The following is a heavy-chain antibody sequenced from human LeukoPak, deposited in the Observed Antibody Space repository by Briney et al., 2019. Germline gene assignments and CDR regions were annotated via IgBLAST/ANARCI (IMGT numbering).Heavy chain of an antibody. Sequence: GGSLRLSCAASGFTFGGYGMHWVRQAPGKGLEWAAFIRYDGSHKFYADYVKGRFTISRDNSKNTLYLQMNSLRAEDTAVYYCAGGGIPITIFGVVPYFDYWGQGTLVTVSS. D-gene: IGHD3-3*01. CDR2: IRYDGSHK. J-gene: IGHJ4*02. CDR3: AGGGIPITIFGVVPYFDY. CDR1: GFTFGGYG. V-gene: IGHV3-30*02.